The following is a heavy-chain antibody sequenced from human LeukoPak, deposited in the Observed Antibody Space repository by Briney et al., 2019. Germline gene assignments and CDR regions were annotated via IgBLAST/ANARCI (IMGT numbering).Heavy chain of an antibody. CDR3: ASTARNYYYYGMDV. CDR2: IIPIFGTA. J-gene: IGHJ6*04. CDR1: GGTFSSYA. D-gene: IGHD2-21*02. Sequence: ASVKASCKASGGTFSSYAISWVRQAPGQGLEWMGGIIPIFGTANYAQKFQGRVTITADESTSTAYMELSSLRSGDTAVYYCASTARNYYYYGMDVWGKGTTVTVSS. V-gene: IGHV1-69*01.